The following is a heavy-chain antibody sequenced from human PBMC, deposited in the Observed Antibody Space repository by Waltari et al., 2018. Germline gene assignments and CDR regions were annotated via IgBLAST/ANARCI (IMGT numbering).Heavy chain of an antibody. CDR1: GFTFGDFP. D-gene: IGHD6-19*01. V-gene: IGHV3-49*04. J-gene: IGHJ4*02. CDR3: ARDASYSTGSSYDC. CDR2: IRSKGYSGTT. Sequence: EVQLVEFGGGLVQPGRSLRLSCTASGFTFGDFPMGWVRQAPGKGLEWVGFIRSKGYSGTTEYAASVKGRFTISRDDSKSVAYLQMNSLKTEDTAVYYCARDASYSTGSSYDCWGQGTLVTVSS.